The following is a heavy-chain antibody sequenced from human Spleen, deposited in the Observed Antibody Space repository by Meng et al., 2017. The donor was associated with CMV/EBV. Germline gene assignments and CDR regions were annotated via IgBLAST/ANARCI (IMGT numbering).Heavy chain of an antibody. CDR3: ARDPTLYRYTRHGGASSYGPYYFDY. CDR2: IIPIFGTA. V-gene: IGHV1-69*01. J-gene: IGHJ4*02. D-gene: IGHD5-18*01. Sequence: WVRQAPGQGLEWMGGIIPIFGTANYAQKFQGRVTITADESTSTAYMELSSLRSEDTAVYYCARDPTLYRYTRHGGASSYGPYYFDYWGQGTLVTVSS.